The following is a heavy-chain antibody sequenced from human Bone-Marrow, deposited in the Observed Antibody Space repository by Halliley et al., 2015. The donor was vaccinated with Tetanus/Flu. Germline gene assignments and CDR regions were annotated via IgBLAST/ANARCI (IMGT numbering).Heavy chain of an antibody. D-gene: IGHD2-2*01. CDR3: AKVHGGYEYCSSIACPIDD. Sequence: SLRLSCAASGFTFASYALNWFRQAPGKGLEWVSGIGGGGDGSFYADSVRGRFTISRDDSRNTLFLQMNSLGAEDTAIYFCAKVHGGYEYCSSIACPIDDWGPGTLVTVSS. V-gene: IGHV3-23*01. CDR2: IGGGGDGS. CDR1: GFTFASYA. J-gene: IGHJ4*02.